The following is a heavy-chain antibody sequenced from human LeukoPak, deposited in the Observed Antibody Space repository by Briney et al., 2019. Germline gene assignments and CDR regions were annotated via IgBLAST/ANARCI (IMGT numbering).Heavy chain of an antibody. CDR3: AKDLGPGYDYVRAYAFDI. V-gene: IGHV3-23*01. D-gene: IGHD3-16*01. J-gene: IGHJ3*02. CDR1: GFTFSSYA. Sequence: GGSLRLSCAASGFTFSSYAMSWVRQAPGKGLEWVSAISGSGGSTYYADSVKGRFTISRDNSKNTLYQQMNSLRAEDTAVYYCAKDLGPGYDYVRAYAFDIWGQGTMVTVSS. CDR2: ISGSGGST.